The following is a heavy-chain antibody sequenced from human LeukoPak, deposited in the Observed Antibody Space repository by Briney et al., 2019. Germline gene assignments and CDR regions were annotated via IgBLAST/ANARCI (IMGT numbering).Heavy chain of an antibody. CDR3: AREGSAAGIYFDY. CDR1: GDSISSGDYY. J-gene: IGHJ4*02. Sequence: SETLSLTCTVSGDSISSGDYYWSWIRQPAGKGLEWIGRISSSGSTNYNPSLKSRVTMSVDTSKNQFSLKLSSVTAADTAVYYCAREGSAAGIYFDYWGQGTLVTVSS. V-gene: IGHV4-61*02. CDR2: ISSSGST. D-gene: IGHD6-13*01.